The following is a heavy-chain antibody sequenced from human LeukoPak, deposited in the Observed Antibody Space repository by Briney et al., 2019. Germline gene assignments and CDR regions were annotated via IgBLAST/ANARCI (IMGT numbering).Heavy chain of an antibody. CDR2: ISGSGGST. CDR1: GFTFSSYG. D-gene: IGHD3-10*01. Sequence: GGSLRLSRAASGFTFSSYGMSWVRQAPGKGLEWVSAISGSGGSTYYADSVKGRFTISRDNSKNTLYLQMNSLRAEDTAVYYCAKSRGYYGSGSPLGYWGQGTLVTVSS. J-gene: IGHJ4*02. V-gene: IGHV3-23*01. CDR3: AKSRGYYGSGSPLGY.